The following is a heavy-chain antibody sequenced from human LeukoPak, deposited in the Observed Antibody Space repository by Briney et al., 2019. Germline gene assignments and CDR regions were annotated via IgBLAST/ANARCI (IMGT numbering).Heavy chain of an antibody. J-gene: IGHJ4*02. V-gene: IGHV3-48*01. CDR3: VSSKSSSY. CDR1: GFTFSSYG. D-gene: IGHD6-6*01. CDR2: ISSSSSSI. Sequence: GGSLRLSCAVSGFTFSSYGMNWVRQAPGKGLEWVSYISSSSSSIYYADSVRGRFTISRDNAKNSLYLQMSSLRAEDTAVYYCVSSKSSSYWGQGTLVTVSS.